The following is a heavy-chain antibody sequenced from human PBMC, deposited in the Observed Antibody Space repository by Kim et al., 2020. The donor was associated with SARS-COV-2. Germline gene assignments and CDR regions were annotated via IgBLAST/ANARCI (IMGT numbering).Heavy chain of an antibody. D-gene: IGHD3-10*01. V-gene: IGHV4-34*01. CDR1: GGSFSGFQ. J-gene: IGHJ4*02. CDR2: INDRGST. Sequence: SETLSLTCAVYGGSFSGFQWSWIRQTPGKGLEWIGEINDRGSTNYNPSLKSRVSISVDTSKKQFSLKLTSVTAADTAVYYCARGAPGHWGQGTLVTVPS. CDR3: ARGAPGH.